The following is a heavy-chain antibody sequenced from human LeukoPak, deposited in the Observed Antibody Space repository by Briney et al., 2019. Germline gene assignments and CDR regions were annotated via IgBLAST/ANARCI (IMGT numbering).Heavy chain of an antibody. CDR2: ISSSSSTI. Sequence: PGGSLRLSCAGSGFTFSSYSMNWVRQAPGKGLEWVSYISSSSSTIYYADSVKGRFTISRGNAKNSLYLQMNSLRDEDTAVYYCASNRYSGSSSSFDYWGQGTLVTVSS. D-gene: IGHD1-26*01. V-gene: IGHV3-48*02. CDR3: ASNRYSGSSSSFDY. J-gene: IGHJ4*02. CDR1: GFTFSSYS.